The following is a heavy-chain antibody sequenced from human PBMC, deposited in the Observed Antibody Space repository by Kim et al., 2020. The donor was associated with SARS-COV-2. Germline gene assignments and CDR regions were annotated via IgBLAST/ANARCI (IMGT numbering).Heavy chain of an antibody. CDR3: AKSRSSGYNYFPFDN. Sequence: GGSLRLSCTASGFTFSSYAMSWVRQAPGKGLEWVSTISASGENTYSANSLKGRSTISRDNSRNTLYLQMSSLRVEDTAMYYCAKSRSSGYNYFPFDNWGQGTLVTVSS. CDR1: GFTFSSYA. D-gene: IGHD3-22*01. CDR2: ISASGENT. V-gene: IGHV3-23*01. J-gene: IGHJ4*02.